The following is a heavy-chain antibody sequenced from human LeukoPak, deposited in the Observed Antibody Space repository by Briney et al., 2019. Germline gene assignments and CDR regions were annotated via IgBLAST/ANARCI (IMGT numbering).Heavy chain of an antibody. D-gene: IGHD3-10*01. CDR2: INYSGST. V-gene: IGHV4-39*01. CDR3: ARARLSIVRGITNFDY. J-gene: IGHJ4*02. Sequence: SETLSLTCTVSGGSISSSSYYWGWIRQPPGKGLEWIGTINYSGSTFYNPSLKSRVTISVDTSKNQFSLMLNSVTAADTALYFCARARLSIVRGITNFDYWGQGTVVTVSS. CDR1: GGSISSSSYY.